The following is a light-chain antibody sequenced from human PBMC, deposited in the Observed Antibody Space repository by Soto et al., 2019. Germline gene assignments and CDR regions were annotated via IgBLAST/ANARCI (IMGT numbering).Light chain of an antibody. CDR2: TAS. J-gene: IGKJ3*01. V-gene: IGKV1-27*01. CDR3: QKCNGAPFT. Sequence: DFQMTQSPSSLSASVGDRVTITCRASQDIRNNLAWYLQKPGKVPQLLIYTASTLQSSRLSASGSGTDFTLTISSLQPEDVGIYYCQKCNGAPFTFGPGTTVDLK. CDR1: QDIRNN.